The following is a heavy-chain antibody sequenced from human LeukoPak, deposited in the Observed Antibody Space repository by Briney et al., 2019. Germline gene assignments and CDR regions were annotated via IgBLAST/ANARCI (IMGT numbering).Heavy chain of an antibody. V-gene: IGHV3-48*03. Sequence: PGGSLRLSCAASGFTFSSYEMNWVRQAPGKGLEWVSYISNGGTSIDYADSVKGRFTISRDNARNSVYLQMNSLRVEDTAVYYCARHRNQFSTGWYLNWFAPWGRGTLVTVSS. CDR1: GFTFSSYE. CDR3: ARHRNQFSTGWYLNWFAP. J-gene: IGHJ5*02. D-gene: IGHD6-19*01. CDR2: ISNGGTSI.